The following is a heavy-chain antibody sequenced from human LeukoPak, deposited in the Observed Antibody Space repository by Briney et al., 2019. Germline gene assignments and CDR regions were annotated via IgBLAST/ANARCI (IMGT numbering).Heavy chain of an antibody. V-gene: IGHV3-30*04. CDR3: ARAKSTHYCDSSPRGMDV. Sequence: GGSLGLSCAASGFTFSSYAMHWVRQAPGKGLEWVAVISYDGSNKYYADSVKGRFTISRDNSKNTLYLQMNSLRAEDTAVYYCARAKSTHYCDSSPRGMDVWGQGTTVTVSS. D-gene: IGHD3-22*01. CDR1: GFTFSSYA. CDR2: ISYDGSNK. J-gene: IGHJ6*02.